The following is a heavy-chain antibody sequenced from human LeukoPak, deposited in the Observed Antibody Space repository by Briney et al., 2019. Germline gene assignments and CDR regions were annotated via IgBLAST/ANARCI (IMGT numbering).Heavy chain of an antibody. D-gene: IGHD3-22*01. Sequence: SETLSLTCAVYGGSFSGYYWSWIRQPPGKGLEWIGEINHSGSTNYNPPLKSRVTISVDTSKNQFSLKLSSVTAADTAVYYCARGFHYYDSRDRAFDIWGQGTMVTVSS. CDR3: ARGFHYYDSRDRAFDI. CDR1: GGSFSGYY. V-gene: IGHV4-34*01. CDR2: INHSGST. J-gene: IGHJ3*02.